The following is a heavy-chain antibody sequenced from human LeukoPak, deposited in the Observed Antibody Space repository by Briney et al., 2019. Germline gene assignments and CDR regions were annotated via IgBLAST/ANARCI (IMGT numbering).Heavy chain of an antibody. CDR3: AGEDIVVVPAAKGGYYGMDV. Sequence: GGSLRLSCAASGFTFSSYSMNWVRQAPGKGLGWGSSISSSSSYIYYADSVKGRFTISRDNAKNSLYLQMNSLRAEDTAVYYCAGEDIVVVPAAKGGYYGMDVWGKGTTVTVSS. D-gene: IGHD2-2*01. CDR1: GFTFSSYS. J-gene: IGHJ6*04. CDR2: ISSSSSYI. V-gene: IGHV3-21*01.